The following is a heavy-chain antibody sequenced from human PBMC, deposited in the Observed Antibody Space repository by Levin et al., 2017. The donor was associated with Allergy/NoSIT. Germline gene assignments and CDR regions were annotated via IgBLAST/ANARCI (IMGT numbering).Heavy chain of an antibody. V-gene: IGHV1-69*13. CDR2: IVPVFGRP. J-gene: IGHJ6*02. Sequence: GASVKVSCKASAGVFGSAAISWVRQAPGQGLEWVGGIVPVFGRPHYTQRFEGRVSITADASTSTTYMELRSLDSDDTAMYYCAVRSEYYNMDVWGQGTTVTVSS. CDR1: AGVFGSAA. CDR3: AVRSEYYNMDV.